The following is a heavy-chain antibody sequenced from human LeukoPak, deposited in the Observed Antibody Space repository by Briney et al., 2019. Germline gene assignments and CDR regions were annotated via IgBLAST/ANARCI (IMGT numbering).Heavy chain of an antibody. D-gene: IGHD3-16*02. Sequence: SETLSLTCTVSGGSISSGDYYWSWIRQPPGKGLEWIGYIYYSGSTNYNPSLKSRVTISVDTSKNQFSLKLSSVTAADTAVYYCARGGYDYVWGSYRIGGAFDIWGQGTMVTVSS. CDR1: GGSISSGDYY. CDR3: ARGGYDYVWGSYRIGGAFDI. J-gene: IGHJ3*02. V-gene: IGHV4-30-4*08. CDR2: IYYSGST.